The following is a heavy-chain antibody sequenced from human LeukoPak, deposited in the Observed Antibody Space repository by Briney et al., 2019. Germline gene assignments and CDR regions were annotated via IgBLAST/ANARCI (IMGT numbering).Heavy chain of an antibody. D-gene: IGHD6-25*01. CDR2: FNPNSGGT. V-gene: IGHV1-2*06. Sequence: GASVKVSCKASGYTFTGYYMHWVRQAPGQGLEWMGRFNPNSGGTNYAQKFQGRVTMTRDTSISTAYMELSRLISDDTAVFYCARGPRAASQFDYWGQGTRVTVSS. CDR3: ARGPRAASQFDY. CDR1: GYTFTGYY. J-gene: IGHJ4*02.